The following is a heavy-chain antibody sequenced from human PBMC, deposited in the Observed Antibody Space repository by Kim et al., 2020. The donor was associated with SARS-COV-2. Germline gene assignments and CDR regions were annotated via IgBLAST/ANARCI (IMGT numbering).Heavy chain of an antibody. J-gene: IGHJ3*02. CDR1: GFTFSSYA. D-gene: IGHD3-22*01. Sequence: GGSLRLSCAASGFTFSSYAMSWVRQAPGKGLEWVSAISGSGGSTYYADSVKGRFTISRDNSKNTLYLQMNSLRAEDTAVYYCAKIFPRYSSSWDYYYDSSGYSLGAFDIWGQGTMVTVSS. CDR3: AKIFPRYSSSWDYYYDSSGYSLGAFDI. V-gene: IGHV3-23*01. CDR2: ISGSGGST.